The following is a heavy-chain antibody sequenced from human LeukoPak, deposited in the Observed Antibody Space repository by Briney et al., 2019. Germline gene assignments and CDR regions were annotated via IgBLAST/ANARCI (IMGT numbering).Heavy chain of an antibody. CDR2: INAGNGNT. Sequence: ASVTVSCTASGYTFTSYAMHWVRQAPGQRLEWMGWINAGNGNTKYSQKFQGRVTITRDTSISTAYMELSRLRSDDTAVYYCARIPAITMVRGVRPSDYWGQGTLVTVSS. J-gene: IGHJ4*02. CDR1: GYTFTSYA. D-gene: IGHD3-10*01. CDR3: ARIPAITMVRGVRPSDY. V-gene: IGHV1-3*01.